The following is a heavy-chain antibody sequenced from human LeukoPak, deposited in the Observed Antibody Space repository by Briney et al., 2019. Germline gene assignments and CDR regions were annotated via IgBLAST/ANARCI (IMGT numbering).Heavy chain of an antibody. V-gene: IGHV3-53*04. J-gene: IGHJ4*02. CDR1: GFTVSSNY. D-gene: IGHD4-17*01. CDR3: AIDYGDYASFDY. Sequence: PGGSLRLSCAASGFTVSSNYMSWVRQAPGKGLEWVSVIYSGGSTYYADSVKGRFTISRRNSKNTLYLQMNSLRAEDTAVYYCAIDYGDYASFDYWGQGTLVTVSS. CDR2: IYSGGST.